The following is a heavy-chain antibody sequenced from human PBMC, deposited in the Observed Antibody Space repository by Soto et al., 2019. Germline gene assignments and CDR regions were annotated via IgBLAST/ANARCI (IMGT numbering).Heavy chain of an antibody. CDR3: AREYDGLVTGYYTDY. D-gene: IGHD3-9*01. CDR2: ISGDGVTT. Sequence: EVQLVESGGDLVQRGGSLRLYCAASGFPFSSYWMHWVRHTPGKGLDWVARISGDGVTTYYAESLTGRFTVSRDNAKNTLSLKISGLRAEDTAVYYCAREYDGLVTGYYTDYWGQGTLVSVSS. V-gene: IGHV3-74*01. CDR1: GFPFSSYW. J-gene: IGHJ4*02.